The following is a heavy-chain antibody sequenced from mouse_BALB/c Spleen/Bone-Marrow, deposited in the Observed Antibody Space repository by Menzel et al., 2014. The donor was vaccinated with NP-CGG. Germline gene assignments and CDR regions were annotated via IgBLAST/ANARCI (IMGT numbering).Heavy chain of an antibody. Sequence: EVKLMESGPGLVKPSQSLSLTCTVTGYSITSDYAWNWIRQFPGNTLEWMGYINYSGSTSYNPFLKGRISITRDTSKNQFFLQLNSVTTEDTATYYCARSLYFDVWGAGTAVTVSS. CDR1: GYSITSDYA. V-gene: IGHV3-2*02. CDR3: ARSLYFDV. CDR2: INYSGST. J-gene: IGHJ1*01.